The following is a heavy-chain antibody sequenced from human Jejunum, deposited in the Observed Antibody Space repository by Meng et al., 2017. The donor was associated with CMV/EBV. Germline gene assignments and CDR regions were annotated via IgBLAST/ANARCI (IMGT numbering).Heavy chain of an antibody. Sequence: LSCTVSGGSLSGYYWHWIRQPPGRGLEWIGYVSYSGYTSYNPSLKSRVTISGDTSKNQFFLQLTSVTAADTAVYYCAREYSSSDYWGQGKLVTVSS. J-gene: IGHJ4*02. CDR1: GGSLSGYY. V-gene: IGHV4-59*01. D-gene: IGHD5-18*01. CDR3: AREYSSSDY. CDR2: VSYSGYT.